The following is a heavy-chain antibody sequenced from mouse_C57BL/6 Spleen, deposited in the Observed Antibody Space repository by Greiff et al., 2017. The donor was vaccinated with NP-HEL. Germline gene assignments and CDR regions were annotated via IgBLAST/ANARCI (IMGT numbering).Heavy chain of an antibody. CDR1: GFNIKNTY. CDR3: ALICDGGAMDY. Sequence: EVKLLESVAELVRPGASVKLSCTASGFNIKNTYMHWVKQRPEQGLVWIGRIDPANGNTKYAPQFQGKATTTADTSANTAYLQLSSLTSEDTAIYYCALICDGGAMDYWGQGTSVTVSS. CDR2: IDPANGNT. J-gene: IGHJ4*01. V-gene: IGHV14-3*01. D-gene: IGHD2-3*01.